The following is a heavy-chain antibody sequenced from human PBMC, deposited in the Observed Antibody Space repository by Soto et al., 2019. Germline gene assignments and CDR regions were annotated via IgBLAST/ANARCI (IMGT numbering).Heavy chain of an antibody. J-gene: IGHJ4*02. D-gene: IGHD3-10*01. CDR2: ISAYNGNT. CDR3: ARDIPKNMVRGVVTDY. V-gene: IGHV1-18*01. Sequence: ASVKVSCKASGYTFTSYGISWVRQAPGQGLEWMGWISAYNGNTNYAQKLQGRVTMTTDTSTSTAYMELRSLRSDDTAVYYCARDIPKNMVRGVVTDYWGQGTLVTVSS. CDR1: GYTFTSYG.